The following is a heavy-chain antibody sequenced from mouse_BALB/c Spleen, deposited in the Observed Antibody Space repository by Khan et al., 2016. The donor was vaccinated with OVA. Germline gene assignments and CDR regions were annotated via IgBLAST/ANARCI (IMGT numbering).Heavy chain of an antibody. CDR3: ARRVLYGISAY. CDR2: INPSTGYT. Sequence: QIQLVQSGAELAKPGASVKMSCSASGYTFTTYWMHWVKQRPGQGLEWIGYINPSTGYTEYNQKFKDKATLTADESSSTAYMQLNSLTSEDSAVYYCARRVLYGISAYWGRGTLVTVSA. CDR1: GYTFTTYW. V-gene: IGHV1-7*01. J-gene: IGHJ3*01. D-gene: IGHD2-1*01.